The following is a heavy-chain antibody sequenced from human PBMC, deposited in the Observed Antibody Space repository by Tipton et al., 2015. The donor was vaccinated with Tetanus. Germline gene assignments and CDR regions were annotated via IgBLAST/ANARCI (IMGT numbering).Heavy chain of an antibody. CDR1: GGSFSTYV. D-gene: IGHD3-10*01. J-gene: IGHJ4*02. Sequence: QLVQSGAEVKKPGSSVKVSCKVSGGSFSTYVISWVRQAPGQGLEWMGGIIPGFRTANYAQKFQGRLTITADESTITVNLELSSLRSDDTAVYYCGRDRDLFAGVVIIPAVMGQWGQGAPVAVSS. CDR2: IIPGFRTA. V-gene: IGHV1-69*01. CDR3: GRDRDLFAGVVIIPAVMGQ.